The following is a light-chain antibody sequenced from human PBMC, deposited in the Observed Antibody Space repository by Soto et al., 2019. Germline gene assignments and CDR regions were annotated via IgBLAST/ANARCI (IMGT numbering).Light chain of an antibody. CDR3: SSCTSATTYV. J-gene: IGLJ1*01. CDR1: SSDVGAYNY. V-gene: IGLV2-14*01. CDR2: DVN. Sequence: SVLTQPASVSGSPGQSITISCTGTSSDVGAYNYDSWYQQHPGKVPKLIIYDVNNRPSGVSNRFSGSKSGNTASLTISGLQTEDEADYYCSSCTSATTYVFGTGTKVTVL.